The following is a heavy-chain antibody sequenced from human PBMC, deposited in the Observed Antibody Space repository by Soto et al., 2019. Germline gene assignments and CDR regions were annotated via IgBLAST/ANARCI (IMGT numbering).Heavy chain of an antibody. Sequence: ASVKVSCKASGYTFTSYYLHWVRQAPGQGLEWMGIINPSGGSTSYAQTFQGRVTMTRDTSTSTVYMELSSLISEDTAVYYCARERLRYFDWSPGMDVWGQGTTVTVSS. D-gene: IGHD3-9*01. V-gene: IGHV1-46*01. J-gene: IGHJ6*02. CDR1: GYTFTSYY. CDR2: INPSGGST. CDR3: ARERLRYFDWSPGMDV.